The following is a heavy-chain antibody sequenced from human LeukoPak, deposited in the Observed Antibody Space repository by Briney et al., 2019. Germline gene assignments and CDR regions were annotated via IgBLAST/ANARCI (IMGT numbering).Heavy chain of an antibody. CDR1: GFTFSSYG. CDR3: TKDKLSNIWYPFY. V-gene: IGHV3-23*01. D-gene: IGHD6-13*01. Sequence: PGGSLRLSCAASGFTFSSYGMSWVRQAPGKGLEWVSAISGGGFSTYYADSVRGRFTISRDNSKNTLYLQMNSLRAEDTAVYYCTKDKLSNIWYPFYWGQGALVTVSS. CDR2: ISGGGFST. J-gene: IGHJ4*02.